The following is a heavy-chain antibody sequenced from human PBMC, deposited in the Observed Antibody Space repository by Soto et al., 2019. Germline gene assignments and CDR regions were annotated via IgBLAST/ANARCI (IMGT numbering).Heavy chain of an antibody. CDR1: GFTLRSHR. J-gene: IGHJ4*02. D-gene: IGHD3-16*01. V-gene: IGHV3-74*01. CDR2: IDTDGGGT. CDR3: ATVFGL. Sequence: EVQLVESGGGLVQPGGSLRVSCAASGFTLRSHRIHWVRQAPGKGLEWVSRIDTDGGGTSYADSVKGRFTISTDNAKKTVYLQMNGLRAEDTAVCYCATVFGLWGQGTLVTVSS.